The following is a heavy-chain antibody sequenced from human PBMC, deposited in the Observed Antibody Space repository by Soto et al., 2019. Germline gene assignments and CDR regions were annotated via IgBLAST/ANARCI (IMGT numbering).Heavy chain of an antibody. CDR2: INHSGST. CDR1: GGSFSGYY. V-gene: IGHV4-34*01. D-gene: IGHD3-10*01. Sequence: PSETLSLTCAVYGGSFSGYYWSWIRQPPGKGLEWIGEINHSGSTNYNPSLKSRVTKSVDTSKNQFSLKLSSVTAADTVFFYCARGLGLITMVRAYGMDVWGQGTTVTVS. CDR3: ARGLGLITMVRAYGMDV. J-gene: IGHJ6*02.